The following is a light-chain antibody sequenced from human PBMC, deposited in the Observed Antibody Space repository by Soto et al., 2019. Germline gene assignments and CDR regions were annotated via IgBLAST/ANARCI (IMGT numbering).Light chain of an antibody. J-gene: IGKJ5*01. V-gene: IGKV1-12*01. CDR2: AAS. Sequence: DIQLTQSPSSVSASIGDRVTITCWASQDIRSWLAWYQQKAGKAPKLVISAASTFQRGVPSRFSGSGFGTNFTLAITSLQPEDFATYYCQQANSFPITFGQGTRLDIK. CDR1: QDIRSW. CDR3: QQANSFPIT.